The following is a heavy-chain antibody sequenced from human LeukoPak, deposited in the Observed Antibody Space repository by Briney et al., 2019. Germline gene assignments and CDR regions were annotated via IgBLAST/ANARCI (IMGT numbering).Heavy chain of an antibody. CDR3: ARGYSGYDPPGYYYYYMDV. D-gene: IGHD5-12*01. CDR2: IIPSDGFT. J-gene: IGHJ6*03. V-gene: IGHV1-46*01. Sequence: GASVKVSCKASGYTFTNYYIHWVRQAPGQGLEWMGMIIPSDGFTTYAQKFQGRVTMTRDMSTSTVYMELSSLRSEDTAVYYCARGYSGYDPPGYYYYYMDVWGKGTTVTVSS. CDR1: GYTFTNYY.